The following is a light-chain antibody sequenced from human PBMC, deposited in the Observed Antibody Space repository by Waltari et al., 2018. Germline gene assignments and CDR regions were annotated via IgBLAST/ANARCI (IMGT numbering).Light chain of an antibody. J-gene: IGKJ3*01. CDR3: QQSYTAPLT. CDR2: AAS. CDR1: QSISRY. Sequence: DIQMTPSPSSLSASVVDRVNFTCRASQSISRYLNWYQQKPGKAPTLLIYAASTLQSGVPSRFSGRGSGTDFTLTISSLQPEDFATYYCQQSYTAPLTFGPGATVDIK. V-gene: IGKV1-39*01.